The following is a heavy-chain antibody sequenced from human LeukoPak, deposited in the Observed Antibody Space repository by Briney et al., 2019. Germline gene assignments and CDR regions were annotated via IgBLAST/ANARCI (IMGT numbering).Heavy chain of an antibody. V-gene: IGHV1-2*02. CDR2: INPDSGGS. CDR3: ARGNTVTRGFDI. Sequence: ASVKVSSKASGFTFTGYYMHWVRQAPGQGPEWMGWINPDSGGSEYGQKFQGRVTFTSDTSSTTIYMEVRSLKSDDTAVYYCARGNTVTRGFDIWGQGTMVTVSS. CDR1: GFTFTGYY. D-gene: IGHD4-17*01. J-gene: IGHJ3*02.